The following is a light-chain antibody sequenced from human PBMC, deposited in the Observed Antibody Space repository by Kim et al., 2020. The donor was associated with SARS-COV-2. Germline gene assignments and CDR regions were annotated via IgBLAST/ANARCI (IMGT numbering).Light chain of an antibody. CDR3: QQSNITPFT. J-gene: IGKJ3*01. Sequence: DIQMTQSPSTLSASVGDRVTITCRTTQSISSHFNWYQQKPGRAPKLLISAASTLQGGVPSRFSGSGSETDFTLTISSLQPEDFATCFCQQSNITPFTFGPGTKVDIK. CDR1: QSISSH. V-gene: IGKV1-39*01. CDR2: AAS.